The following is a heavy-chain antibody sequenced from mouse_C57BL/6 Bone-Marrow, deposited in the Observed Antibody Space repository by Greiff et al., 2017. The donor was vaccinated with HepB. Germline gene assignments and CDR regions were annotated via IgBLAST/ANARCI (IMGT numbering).Heavy chain of an antibody. V-gene: IGHV1-72*01. CDR2: IDPNSGGT. D-gene: IGHD2-3*01. CDR3: ARYTWLLRGYAMDY. Sequence: AQLQQPGAELVKPGASVKLSCKASGYTFTSYWMHWVKQRPGRGLEWIGRIDPNSGGTKYNEKFKSKATLTVDKPSSTAYMQLSSLTSEDSAVYYCARYTWLLRGYAMDYWGQGTSVTVSS. J-gene: IGHJ4*01. CDR1: GYTFTSYW.